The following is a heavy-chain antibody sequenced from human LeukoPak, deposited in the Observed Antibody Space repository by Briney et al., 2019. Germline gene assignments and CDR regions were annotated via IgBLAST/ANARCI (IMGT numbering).Heavy chain of an antibody. J-gene: IGHJ1*01. CDR3: ARGDYGGWAEYFLH. V-gene: IGHV1-69*13. CDR1: GGTFSTYS. CDR2: IIPMFAAT. Sequence: SVKVSCKASGGTFSTYSINWVRQAPGQGLEWMGGIIPMFAATNHALSFQGRVTFTADESTSTAYMELSSLRSEDTAVYYCARGDYGGWAEYFLHWGQGTLVIVSS. D-gene: IGHD4-23*01.